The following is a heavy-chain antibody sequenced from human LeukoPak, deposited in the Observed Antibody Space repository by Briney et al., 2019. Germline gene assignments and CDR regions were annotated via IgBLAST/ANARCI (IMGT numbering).Heavy chain of an antibody. CDR1: GYTLTELS. Sequence: ASVKVSCKVSGYTLTELSMHWVRQAPGKGLEWMGGFDPEDGETIYAQKFQGRVTMTEDTSTDTAYMELSSLRSEDTAVYYCATDLGIVATIFRRKALTSVYWGQGTLVTVSS. J-gene: IGHJ4*02. CDR3: ATDLGIVATIFRRKALTSVY. D-gene: IGHD5-12*01. V-gene: IGHV1-24*01. CDR2: FDPEDGET.